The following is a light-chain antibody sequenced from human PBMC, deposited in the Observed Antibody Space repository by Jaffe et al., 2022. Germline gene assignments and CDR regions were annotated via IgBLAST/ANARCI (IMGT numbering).Light chain of an antibody. Sequence: QSALTQPASVSGSPGQSITISCTGTSSDVGGYNYVSWYHQHPGKGPKSMIYDVSKRPSGVSNRFSGSKSGNTASLTISGLQAEDEGDYYCSSYTSTTARVIFGGGTKLTVL. CDR1: SSDVGGYNY. J-gene: IGLJ2*01. V-gene: IGLV2-14*01. CDR2: DVS. CDR3: SSYTSTTARVI.